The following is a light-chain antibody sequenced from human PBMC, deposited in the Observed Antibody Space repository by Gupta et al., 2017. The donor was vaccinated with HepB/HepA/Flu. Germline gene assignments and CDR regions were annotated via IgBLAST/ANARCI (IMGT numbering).Light chain of an antibody. J-gene: IGKJ4*01. CDR1: QSVSSY. V-gene: IGKV3-11*01. Sequence: EIVLTQSPATLSLSPGERATLSCRASQSVSSYLAWYQQKPGLAPRLLIYDASNRATGIPARFSGSGSGTDFTLTISSLEPEAFAVYYCQQRSNWPQLTFGGGTKVEIK. CDR2: DAS. CDR3: QQRSNWPQLT.